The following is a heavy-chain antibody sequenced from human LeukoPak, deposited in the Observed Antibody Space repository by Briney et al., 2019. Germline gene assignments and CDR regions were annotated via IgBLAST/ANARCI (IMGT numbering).Heavy chain of an antibody. D-gene: IGHD4-17*01. J-gene: IGHJ4*02. Sequence: GESLKISCRGSGYIFTTFWIGWVRQMPGKGLEWMGIIYPGDSDTRYSPSFQCQVTISADKSSTTAYLQWRSLKASDTATYYCARLPDYGQILIDYWGQGTLVTVSS. CDR2: IYPGDSDT. V-gene: IGHV5-51*01. CDR1: GYIFTTFW. CDR3: ARLPDYGQILIDY.